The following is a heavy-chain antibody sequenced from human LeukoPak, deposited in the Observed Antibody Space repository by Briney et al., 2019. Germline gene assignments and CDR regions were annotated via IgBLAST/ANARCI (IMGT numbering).Heavy chain of an antibody. D-gene: IGHD3-10*01. CDR2: IYHSGST. V-gene: IGHV4-30-2*01. Sequence: PSQTLSLTCAVSGGSISSGGYSWSWIRQPPGKGLEWIGYIYHSGSTYYNPSLKSRVTISVDRSKNQFSLKLSSVTAADTAVYYCAREGSSGSLDYWGQGTLVTVSS. CDR1: GGSISSGGYS. J-gene: IGHJ4*02. CDR3: AREGSSGSLDY.